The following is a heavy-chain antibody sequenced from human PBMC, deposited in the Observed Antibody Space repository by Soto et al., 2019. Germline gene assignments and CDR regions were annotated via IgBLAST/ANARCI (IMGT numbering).Heavy chain of an antibody. CDR3: AADRSGDSRYCGGDCYSDWYFDL. D-gene: IGHD2-21*01. CDR2: IVVGSGNT. CDR1: GFTFTSSA. J-gene: IGHJ2*01. V-gene: IGHV1-58*02. Sequence: QMQLVQSGPEVKKPGTSVKVSCKASGFTFTSSAMQWVRQARGQRLEWIGWIVVGSGNTNYAQKFQERVTITRDMSTSTAYMELSSLRSEDTAVYYCAADRSGDSRYCGGDCYSDWYFDLWGRGTLVTVSS.